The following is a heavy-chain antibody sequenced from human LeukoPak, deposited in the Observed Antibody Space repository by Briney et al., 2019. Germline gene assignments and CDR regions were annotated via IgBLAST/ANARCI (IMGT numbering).Heavy chain of an antibody. CDR2: IYYSGST. CDR3: ARDGTGYSSGWPKGEYYYYYGMDV. CDR1: GGSISSYY. Sequence: SETLSLTCTVSGGSISSYYWSWIRQPPGKGLEWIGYIYYSGSTYYNPSLKSRVTISVDTSKNQFSLKLSSVTAADTAVYYCARDGTGYSSGWPKGEYYYYYGMDVWGQGTTVTVSS. J-gene: IGHJ6*02. V-gene: IGHV4-59*12. D-gene: IGHD6-19*01.